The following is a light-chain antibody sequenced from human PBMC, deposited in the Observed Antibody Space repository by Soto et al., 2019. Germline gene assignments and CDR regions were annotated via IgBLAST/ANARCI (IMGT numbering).Light chain of an antibody. CDR2: ANI. Sequence: QSVLTQPPSVSGAPGQRVTISCTGSASNIGAGYDVHWYQQLPGTAPKLLIFANINRPSGGPDRFSGPRAGTSASLAIAGVQAEDEADYYCSSYTTSSTRVFGTG. J-gene: IGLJ1*01. CDR1: ASNIGAGYD. V-gene: IGLV1-40*01. CDR3: SSYTTSSTRV.